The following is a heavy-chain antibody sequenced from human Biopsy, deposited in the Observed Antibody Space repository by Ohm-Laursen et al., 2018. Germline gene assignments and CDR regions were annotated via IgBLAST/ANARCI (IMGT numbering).Heavy chain of an antibody. D-gene: IGHD1-26*01. Sequence: SDTLSLTCNVSGGSMTGYEWSWIRLAPGKGLEWIGYIYYSGGTKYNPSLASRVTFSVDMSKSQFSLKLYSVTAADTAVYYCARVEAGTYDALDIWGQGTLVAVS. CDR2: IYYSGGT. CDR3: ARVEAGTYDALDI. V-gene: IGHV4-59*07. CDR1: GGSMTGYE. J-gene: IGHJ3*02.